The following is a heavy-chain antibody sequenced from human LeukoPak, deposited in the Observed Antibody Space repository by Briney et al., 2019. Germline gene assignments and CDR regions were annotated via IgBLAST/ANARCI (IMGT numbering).Heavy chain of an antibody. CDR1: GGSFSGYY. CDR3: ARGLAPLQYSSSSERVYYFDC. J-gene: IGHJ4*02. Sequence: SETLSLTCAVYGGSFSGYYWSWIRQPPGKGLEWIGEINHSGSTNYNPSLKSRVTISVDTSKNQFSLKLSSVTAADTAVYYCARGLAPLQYSSSSERVYYFDCWGQGTLVTVSS. V-gene: IGHV4-34*01. CDR2: INHSGST. D-gene: IGHD6-6*01.